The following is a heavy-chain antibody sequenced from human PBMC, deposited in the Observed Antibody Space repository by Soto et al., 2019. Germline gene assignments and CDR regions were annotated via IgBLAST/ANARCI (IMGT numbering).Heavy chain of an antibody. D-gene: IGHD6-13*01. J-gene: IGHJ5*02. CDR2: IYTSGST. CDR3: ARNSGSSWYFLWFDP. CDR1: GGSISSYY. Sequence: SETLSLTCTVSGGSISSYYWSWIRQPAGKGLEWIGRIYTSGSTNYNPSLKSRVTMSVDTSKNQFSLKLSSVTAADTAVYYCARNSGSSWYFLWFDPWGQGTLVTVSS. V-gene: IGHV4-4*07.